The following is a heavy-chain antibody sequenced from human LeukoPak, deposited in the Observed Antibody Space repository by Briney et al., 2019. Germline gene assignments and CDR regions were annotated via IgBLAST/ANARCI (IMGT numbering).Heavy chain of an antibody. V-gene: IGHV3-23*01. CDR1: GFTFSTYA. Sequence: PGGSLRLSCAASGFTFSTYAMSWVRQAPGKGLEWVSAISGSGGTTYYADSVKGRFTISRDNSKNTLYLQMNSLRAEDTAIYYCAKGIAAAGPYFDYWGQGTLVTVSS. CDR2: ISGSGGTT. J-gene: IGHJ4*02. D-gene: IGHD6-13*01. CDR3: AKGIAAAGPYFDY.